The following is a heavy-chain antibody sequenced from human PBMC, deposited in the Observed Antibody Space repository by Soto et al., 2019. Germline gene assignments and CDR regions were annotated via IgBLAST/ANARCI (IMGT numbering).Heavy chain of an antibody. D-gene: IGHD5-18*01. Sequence: QVQLVQSGAEVKKPGSSVKVSCKASGGRFSSYAISWVRQAPGQGLEWIGGIIPIVGTANYAQKFQGRGTITADESPSPAYMELRSLRSEETALYYCARGRYSYRLGNRIDRIRKRINGCGPWRPGPLVTVSS. V-gene: IGHV1-69*01. CDR2: IIPIVGTA. CDR3: ARGRYSYRLGNRIDRIRKRINGCGP. CDR1: GGRFSSYA. J-gene: IGHJ5*02.